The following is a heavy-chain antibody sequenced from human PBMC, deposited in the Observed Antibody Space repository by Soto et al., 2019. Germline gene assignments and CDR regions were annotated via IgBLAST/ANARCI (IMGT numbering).Heavy chain of an antibody. J-gene: IGHJ6*02. CDR2: ISGSANT. V-gene: IGHV3-23*01. D-gene: IGHD3-16*02. CDR1: GFTFSSYA. Sequence: VGSLRLSCAAPGFTFSSYAMSWVRQAQGKGLEWVSGISGSANTYYADSVKGRFTISRDNSKNTLYLQMNSLRAEDTAVYYCAKLNGYNYYYGMDVWCQGTTVTVSS. CDR3: AKLNGYNYYYGMDV.